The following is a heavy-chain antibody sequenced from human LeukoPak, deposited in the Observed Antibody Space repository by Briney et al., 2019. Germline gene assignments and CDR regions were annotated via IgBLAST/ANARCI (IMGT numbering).Heavy chain of an antibody. V-gene: IGHV1-69*06. J-gene: IGHJ6*03. D-gene: IGHD2-15*01. CDR1: GGTLNSYV. CDR2: IIPISGTT. Sequence: SVKVSCKASGGTLNSYVISLVRQAPGQGLEVMGGIIPISGTTNYAQKFQGRVTITADKSTSTAYMELSSLRSEDTAVYYCATLCCGSYYMDVWGKGTTVTVSS. CDR3: ATLCCGSYYMDV.